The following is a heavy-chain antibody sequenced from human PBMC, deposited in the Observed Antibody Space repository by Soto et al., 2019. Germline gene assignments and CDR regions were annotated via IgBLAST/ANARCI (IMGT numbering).Heavy chain of an antibody. CDR3: AVNSGSYFNWFDP. V-gene: IGHV3-48*03. CDR2: ISSSGSTI. J-gene: IGHJ5*02. Sequence: GGSLRLSCAASGFTFSSYEMNWVRQAPGKGLEWVSYISSSGSTIYYADSVKGRFTISRDNAKNSLYLQMNSLRAEDTAVYYCAVNSGSYFNWFDPWGQGTLVTVSS. CDR1: GFTFSSYE. D-gene: IGHD1-26*01.